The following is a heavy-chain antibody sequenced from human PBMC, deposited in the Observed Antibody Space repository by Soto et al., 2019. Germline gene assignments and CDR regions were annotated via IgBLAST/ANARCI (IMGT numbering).Heavy chain of an antibody. Sequence: PSETLSLTCAVYGGSFSGYYWSWIRQPPGKGLEWIGEINHSGSTNYNPSLKSRVTISVDTSKNQFSLKLSSVTAADTAVYYCARGRSGYINYWGQGTLVTVSS. CDR3: ARGRSGYINY. V-gene: IGHV4-34*01. CDR2: INHSGST. D-gene: IGHD5-12*01. CDR1: GGSFSGYY. J-gene: IGHJ4*02.